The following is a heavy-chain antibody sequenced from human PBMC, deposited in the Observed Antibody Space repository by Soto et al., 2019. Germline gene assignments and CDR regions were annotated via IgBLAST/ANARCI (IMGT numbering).Heavy chain of an antibody. J-gene: IGHJ3*01. CDR2: ISAFNDYT. V-gene: IGHV1-18*01. CDR3: ARGRGVVIPAGTPDAFEG. CDR1: GYTFNKYG. D-gene: IGHD6-13*01. Sequence: ASVKVSCKASGYTFNKYGFNWVRQAPGQGLEWMGRISAFNDYTNLAQKFQGRITLTTDASTNTAYMKRQILRSDDTAMYYCARGRGVVIPAGTPDAFEGWGQGTRVTVSS.